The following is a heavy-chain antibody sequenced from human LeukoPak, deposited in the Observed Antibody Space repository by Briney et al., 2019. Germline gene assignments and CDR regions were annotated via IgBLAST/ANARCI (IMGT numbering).Heavy chain of an antibody. J-gene: IGHJ4*02. Sequence: SETLSLTCAVYGGSFSGYYWSWIRQPPGKGLEWIGEINHSGSTNYNPSLKSRVTISVDTSKNQFSLKLSSVTAADTAVYYCASIAAGDYWGQGTLVTVSS. D-gene: IGHD6-6*01. CDR1: GGSFSGYY. V-gene: IGHV4-34*01. CDR3: ASIAAGDY. CDR2: INHSGST.